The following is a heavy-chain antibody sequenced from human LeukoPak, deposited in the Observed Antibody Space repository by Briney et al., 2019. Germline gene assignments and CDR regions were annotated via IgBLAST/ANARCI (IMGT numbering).Heavy chain of an antibody. CDR3: AKSTYYDFWSGYLDY. Sequence: GGSLRLSCAASGFTFDDYAMHWVRHAPGKGLGWVSGISWNSGRIGYVDSVKGRFTISRDNAKNSLYLQMNSLKPEDMAVYYCAKSTYYDFWSGYLDYWGQGTRVTVSS. CDR1: GFTFDDYA. V-gene: IGHV3-9*03. CDR2: ISWNSGRI. J-gene: IGHJ4*02. D-gene: IGHD3-3*01.